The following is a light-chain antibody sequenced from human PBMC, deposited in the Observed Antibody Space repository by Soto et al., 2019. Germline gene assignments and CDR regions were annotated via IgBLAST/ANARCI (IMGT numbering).Light chain of an antibody. J-gene: IGLJ1*01. CDR2: SND. V-gene: IGLV1-47*02. Sequence: QAVVTQPPSASGTPGQTVTISCSGSSFNIGFNYVYWYQQLPGMAPKLLIHSNDERPSGVPDRFSGSKSGTSASLAISGLRSEYEAEYYCAAWDDSLSGGVFGTGTKLTV. CDR3: AAWDDSLSGGV. CDR1: SFNIGFNY.